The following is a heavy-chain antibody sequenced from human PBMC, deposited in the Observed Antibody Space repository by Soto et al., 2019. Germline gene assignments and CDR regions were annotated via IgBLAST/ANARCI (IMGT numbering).Heavy chain of an antibody. Sequence: QVQLVESGGGVVQPGRSLRLSCAASGFTFSGYAMHCVRQAPGKGLEWVAVISHDGSKKYHADSVKGRFTISRDNSKNTLYLQMNSLRTEDTALYYCARVRALDYYYGMDVWGQGTTVTVSS. V-gene: IGHV3-30-3*01. CDR1: GFTFSGYA. CDR2: ISHDGSKK. J-gene: IGHJ6*02. CDR3: ARVRALDYYYGMDV.